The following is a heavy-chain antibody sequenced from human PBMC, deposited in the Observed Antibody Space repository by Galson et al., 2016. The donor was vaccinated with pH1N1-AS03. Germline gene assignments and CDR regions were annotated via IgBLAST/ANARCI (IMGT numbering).Heavy chain of an antibody. D-gene: IGHD4-17*01. J-gene: IGHJ4*02. CDR2: TYYRSRWYN. V-gene: IGHV6-1*01. Sequence: CAISGDSVSSDSAAWNWIRQSPSSGLEWLGRTYYRSRWYNDYAPSLSSRVSFTADKSKNQSSLHLTSVTPEDSATYFCVRDFYGDVFGYWGQGTLVTVSS. CDR1: GDSVSSDSAA. CDR3: VRDFYGDVFGY.